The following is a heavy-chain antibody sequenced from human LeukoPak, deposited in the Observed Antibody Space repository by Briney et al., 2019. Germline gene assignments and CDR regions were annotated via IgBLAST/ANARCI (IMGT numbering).Heavy chain of an antibody. Sequence: GASVKVSCKASGYTFTNYGISWVRQAPGQGLEWMGIINPSGGSTSYAQKFQGRVTMTRDMSTSTDYMELSSLRSEDTAVYYCARDNSVEDTAWWFDPWGQGTLVTVSS. D-gene: IGHD4-23*01. V-gene: IGHV1-46*01. CDR3: ARDNSVEDTAWWFDP. J-gene: IGHJ5*02. CDR2: INPSGGST. CDR1: GYTFTNYG.